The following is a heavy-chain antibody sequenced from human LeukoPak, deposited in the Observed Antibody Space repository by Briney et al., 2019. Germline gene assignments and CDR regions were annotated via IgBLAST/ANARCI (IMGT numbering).Heavy chain of an antibody. CDR3: ASSTAALRIRGYYGMDV. D-gene: IGHD2-2*01. CDR2: INPNSGGT. CDR1: GYTFTGYY. V-gene: IGHV1-2*02. Sequence: GASVKVSCKASGYTFTGYYMHWVRQAPGQGLEWMGWINPNSGGTNYAQKFQGRVTMTRDTSISTAYMELSRPRSDDTAVYYCASSTAALRIRGYYGMDVWGQGTTVTVSS. J-gene: IGHJ6*02.